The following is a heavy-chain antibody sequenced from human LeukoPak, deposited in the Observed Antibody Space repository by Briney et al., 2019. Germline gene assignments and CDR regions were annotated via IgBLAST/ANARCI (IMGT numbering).Heavy chain of an antibody. CDR2: ISSSGSTI. J-gene: IGHJ4*02. D-gene: IGHD3-10*01. V-gene: IGHV3-11*01. CDR3: AREYGSGSYYSIDY. CDR1: GFPFSDYY. Sequence: GVLRLSCAASGFPFSDYYMSWIRPAPGKGLEWVSYISSSGSTIYYADSVKGRFTISRDNAKNSLYLQMNSLRAEDTAVYYCAREYGSGSYYSIDYWGQGTLVTVSS.